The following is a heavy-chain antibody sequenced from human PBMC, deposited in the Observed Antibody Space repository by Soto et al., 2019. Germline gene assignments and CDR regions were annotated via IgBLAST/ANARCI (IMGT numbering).Heavy chain of an antibody. J-gene: IGHJ5*02. Sequence: QVQLVQSGPEVQKPGASVKVSCKASGYTFTSYGINWVRQAPGQGLEWMGWIVTYNGNTNSAQKFQGRVIMTIDTSTSTAYMELKSLRSDDTAVYYCARGPRSSVWRGKWFDPWGQGTLVTVSS. CDR2: IVTYNGNT. D-gene: IGHD3-22*01. CDR3: ARGPRSSVWRGKWFDP. V-gene: IGHV1-18*01. CDR1: GYTFTSYG.